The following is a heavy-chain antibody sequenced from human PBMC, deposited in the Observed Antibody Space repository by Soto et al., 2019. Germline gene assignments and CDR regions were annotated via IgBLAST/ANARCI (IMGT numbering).Heavy chain of an antibody. V-gene: IGHV1-3*01. CDR3: ARAVAVAADFDY. J-gene: IGHJ4*02. D-gene: IGHD6-19*01. CDR2: INAGNGNT. Sequence: ASVKGACKAAGYTFTVDAMHWVRQAPGQRLEWMGWINAGNGNTKYSQKFQGRVTITRDTSASTAYMELSSLRSEDTAVYYCARAVAVAADFDYWGQGTLVTVSS. CDR1: GYTFTVDA.